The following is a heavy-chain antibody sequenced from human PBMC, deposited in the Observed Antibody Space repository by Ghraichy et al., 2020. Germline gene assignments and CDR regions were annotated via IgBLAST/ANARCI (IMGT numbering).Heavy chain of an antibody. V-gene: IGHV4-59*08. CDR3: ARNKGVRGSYHSDYYYGMDV. D-gene: IGHD1-26*01. CDR2: IYYSGST. CDR1: GGSISSYY. Sequence: SETLSLTCTVSGGSISSYYWSWIRQPPGKGLEWIGYIYYSGSTNYNPSLKSRVTISVDTSKNQFSLKLSSVTAADTAVYYCARNKGVRGSYHSDYYYGMDVWGQGTTVTVSS. J-gene: IGHJ6*02.